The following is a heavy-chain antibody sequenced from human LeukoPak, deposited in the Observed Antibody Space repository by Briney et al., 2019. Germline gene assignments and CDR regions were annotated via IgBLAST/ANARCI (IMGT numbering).Heavy chain of an antibody. CDR1: GFTFDDYG. D-gene: IGHD1-20*01. CDR2: INWNGGST. V-gene: IGHV3-20*01. J-gene: IGHJ4*02. CDR3: ARDLGYNWNDGGY. Sequence: GGSLRLSCAASGFTFDDYGMSWVRQAPGKGLEWVSGINWNGGSTGYADSVKGRFTISRDNAKNSLYLHMNSLRAEDTALYHCARDLGYNWNDGGYWGQGTLVTVSS.